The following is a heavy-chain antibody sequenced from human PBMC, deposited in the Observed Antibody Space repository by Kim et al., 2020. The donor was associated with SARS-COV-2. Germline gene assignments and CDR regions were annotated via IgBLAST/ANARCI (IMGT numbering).Heavy chain of an antibody. CDR3: ARTWQQLVPYYYYYGMDV. J-gene: IGHJ6*02. V-gene: IGHV7-4-1*02. CDR2: INTNTGNP. D-gene: IGHD6-13*01. CDR1: GYTFTSYA. Sequence: ASVKVSCKASGYTFTSYAMNWVRQAPGQGLEWMGWINTNTGNPTYAQGFTGRFVFSLDTSVSTAYLQISSLKAEDTAVYYCARTWQQLVPYYYYYGMDVWGQGTTVAVSS.